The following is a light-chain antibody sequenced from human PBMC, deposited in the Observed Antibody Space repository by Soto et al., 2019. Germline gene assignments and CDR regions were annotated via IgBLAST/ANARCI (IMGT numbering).Light chain of an antibody. CDR2: GVT. V-gene: IGLV2-8*01. Sequence: QSVLTQPSSASGTPGQSVTFSSTGTSSDVGTYDYVSWYQQYPGKAPKLLIYGVTRRPSGVPDRFSGSKSGNTAALTVSGLQAEDEAYYYCSSYAGRSMYVYGTGTKVTVL. CDR1: SSDVGTYDY. CDR3: SSYAGRSMYV. J-gene: IGLJ1*01.